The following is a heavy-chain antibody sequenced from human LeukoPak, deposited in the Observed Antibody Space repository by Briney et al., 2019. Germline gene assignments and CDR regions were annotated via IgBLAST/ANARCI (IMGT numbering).Heavy chain of an antibody. D-gene: IGHD6-19*01. Sequence: GGSLRLSCAASGFTFSSYAMHWVRQAPGKGLEWVAVISYDGSNKYYADSVKGRFTISRDNSKNTLYLQMNSLRAEDTAVYYCARTPLGVAGGYYFDYWGQGTLVTVSS. CDR1: GFTFSSYA. J-gene: IGHJ4*02. CDR3: ARTPLGVAGGYYFDY. CDR2: ISYDGSNK. V-gene: IGHV3-30-3*01.